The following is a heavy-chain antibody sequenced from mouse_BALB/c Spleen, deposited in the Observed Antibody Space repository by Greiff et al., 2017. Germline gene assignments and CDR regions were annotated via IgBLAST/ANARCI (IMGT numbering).Heavy chain of an antibody. CDR2: ISSGSSTI. V-gene: IGHV5-17*02. J-gene: IGHJ3*01. CDR1: GFTFSSFG. D-gene: IGHD4-1*01. Sequence: DVQLVESGGGLVQPGGSRKLSCAASGFTFSSFGMHWVRQAPEKGLEWVAYISSGSSTIYYADTVKGRFTISRDNPKNTLFLQMTSLRSEDTAMYYCAKEIRNWDWFDYWGQGTLVTVSA. CDR3: AKEIRNWDWFDY.